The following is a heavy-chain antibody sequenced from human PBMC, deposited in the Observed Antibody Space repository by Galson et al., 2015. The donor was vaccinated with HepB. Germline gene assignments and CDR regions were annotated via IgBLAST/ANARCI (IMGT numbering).Heavy chain of an antibody. CDR3: AKTELLQDYDDSSAQGQADAFDI. D-gene: IGHD3-22*01. J-gene: IGHJ3*02. V-gene: IGHV3-33*06. Sequence: SLRLSCAASGFTFSSYGMHWVRQAPGKGLEWVAVIWYDGSNKYYADSVKGRFTISRDNSKNTLYLQMNSLRAEDTAVYYCAKTELLQDYDDSSAQGQADAFDIWGQGTMVTVSS. CDR2: IWYDGSNK. CDR1: GFTFSSYG.